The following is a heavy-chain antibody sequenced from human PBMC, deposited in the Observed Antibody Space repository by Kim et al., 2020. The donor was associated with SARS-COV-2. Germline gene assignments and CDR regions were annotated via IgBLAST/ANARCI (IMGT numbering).Heavy chain of an antibody. D-gene: IGHD2-2*01. Sequence: SVKVSCKASGGTFSSYAISWVRQAPGQGLEWMGGIIPIFGTANYAQKFQGRVTITADESTSTAYMELSSLRSEDTAVYYCARDSIVVVPAATLYYYYGMDVWGQGTTVTVSS. CDR1: GGTFSSYA. CDR2: IIPIFGTA. V-gene: IGHV1-69*13. CDR3: ARDSIVVVPAATLYYYYGMDV. J-gene: IGHJ6*02.